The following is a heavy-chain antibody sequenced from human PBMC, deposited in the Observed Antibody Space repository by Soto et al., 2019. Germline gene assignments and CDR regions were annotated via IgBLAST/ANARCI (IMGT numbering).Heavy chain of an antibody. Sequence: EVQLLESGGGLVQPGESLRLSCAASGFTFSSFALNWVRQAPGKGLEWVSSISGRGDTTYYRDSVRGRFTISRDNSRNTVYLQMNSLRDEDTAIYYCAKDADFVISRADYWGQGTLVTVSS. CDR1: GFTFSSFA. J-gene: IGHJ4*02. CDR3: AKDADFVISRADY. D-gene: IGHD2-21*01. CDR2: ISGRGDTT. V-gene: IGHV3-23*01.